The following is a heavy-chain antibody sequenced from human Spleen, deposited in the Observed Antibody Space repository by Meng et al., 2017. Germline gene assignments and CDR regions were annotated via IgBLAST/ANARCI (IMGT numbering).Heavy chain of an antibody. CDR3: ARDRPDYDYVWGSYRLNWFDP. CDR1: GFTFSDYY. Sequence: GESLKISCAASGFTFSDYYMTWIRQAPGKGLEWVSSISSSSSYIYYADSVKGRFTISRDNAKNSLYLQMNSLRAEDTAVYYCARDRPDYDYVWGSYRLNWFDPWGQGTLVTVSS. V-gene: IGHV3-11*06. D-gene: IGHD3-16*02. J-gene: IGHJ5*02. CDR2: ISSSSSYI.